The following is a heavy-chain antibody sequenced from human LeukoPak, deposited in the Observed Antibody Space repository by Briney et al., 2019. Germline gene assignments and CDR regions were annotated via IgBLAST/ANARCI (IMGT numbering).Heavy chain of an antibody. Sequence: QPGGSLRLSCVVSGFTFSTYWMSWVHQAPGKGLEWVSVIYSGGSTYYADSVKGRFTISRDNSKNTLYLQMNSLRAEDTAVYYCARDLAVPDYYGMDVWGQGTTVTVSS. D-gene: IGHD3-16*01. V-gene: IGHV3-66*01. CDR1: GFTFSTYW. CDR2: IYSGGST. CDR3: ARDLAVPDYYGMDV. J-gene: IGHJ6*02.